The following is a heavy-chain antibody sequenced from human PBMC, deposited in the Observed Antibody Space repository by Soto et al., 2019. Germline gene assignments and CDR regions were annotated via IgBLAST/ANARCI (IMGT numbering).Heavy chain of an antibody. CDR2: IYYSGST. D-gene: IGHD3-10*01. Sequence: SETLSLTCTVSGGSISSYYWSWIRQPPEKGLEWIGYIYYSGSTNYNPSLKSRVTISVDTSKNQFSLKLSSVTAADTAVYYCARLDYGSGSYYRSEDYWGQGTLVTVSS. CDR1: GGSISSYY. J-gene: IGHJ4*02. V-gene: IGHV4-59*01. CDR3: ARLDYGSGSYYRSEDY.